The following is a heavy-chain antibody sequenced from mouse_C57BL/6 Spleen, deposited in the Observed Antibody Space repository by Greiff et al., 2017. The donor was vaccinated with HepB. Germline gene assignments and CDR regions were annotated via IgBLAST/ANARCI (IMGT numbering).Heavy chain of an antibody. J-gene: IGHJ2*01. CDR1: GYSITSGYY. CDR3: ARGDDYDVRDFDY. CDR2: ISYDGSN. D-gene: IGHD2-4*01. V-gene: IGHV3-6*01. Sequence: VQLVESGPGLVKPSQSLSLTCSVTGYSITSGYYWNWIRQFPGNKLEWMGYISYDGSNNYNPSLKNRISITRDTSKNQFFLKLNSVTTEDTATYYCARGDDYDVRDFDYWGQGTTLTVSS.